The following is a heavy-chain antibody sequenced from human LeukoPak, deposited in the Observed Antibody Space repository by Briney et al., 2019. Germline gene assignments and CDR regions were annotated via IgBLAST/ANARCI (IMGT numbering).Heavy chain of an antibody. CDR2: IHYSGST. D-gene: IGHD6-19*01. Sequence: SETLSLTCTVSGGSIGSYYWNWIRQAPGKGLEWIGYIHYSGSTNHNSSLKSRVTISVDTSKNQYSLKLNSVTAADTAVYYCARDGVAGGFNFWGQGTLVTVSS. V-gene: IGHV4-59*01. CDR3: ARDGVAGGFNF. J-gene: IGHJ4*02. CDR1: GGSIGSYY.